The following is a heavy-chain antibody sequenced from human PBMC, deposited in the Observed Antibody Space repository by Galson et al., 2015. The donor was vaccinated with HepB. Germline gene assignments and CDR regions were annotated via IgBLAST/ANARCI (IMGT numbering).Heavy chain of an antibody. Sequence: TLSLTCAVYGGSFSGYYWSWIRQPPGKGLEWIGEINHSGSTNYNPSLKSRVTISVDTSKNQFSLKLSSVTAADTAVYYCARGGWLRFYYYYGMDVWGQGTTVTVSS. CDR1: GGSFSGYY. J-gene: IGHJ6*02. CDR3: ARGGWLRFYYYYGMDV. D-gene: IGHD5-12*01. CDR2: INHSGST. V-gene: IGHV4-34*01.